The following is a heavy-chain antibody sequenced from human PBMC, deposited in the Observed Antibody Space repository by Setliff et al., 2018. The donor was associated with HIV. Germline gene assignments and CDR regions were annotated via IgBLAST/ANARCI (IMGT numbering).Heavy chain of an antibody. CDR1: GGTFSSYA. CDR2: IIPILGIA. D-gene: IGHD3-10*01. J-gene: IGHJ4*02. Sequence: ASVKVSCKASGGTFSSYAISWVRQAPGQGLEWMGGIIPILGIANYAQKFQGRVTITADKSTSTAYMELSSLRSDDTAVYYCARGVGSDDDYWGQGTLVTVSS. V-gene: IGHV1-69*10. CDR3: ARGVGSDDDY.